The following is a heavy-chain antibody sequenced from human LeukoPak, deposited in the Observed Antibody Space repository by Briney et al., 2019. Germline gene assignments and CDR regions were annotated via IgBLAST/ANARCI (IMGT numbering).Heavy chain of an antibody. D-gene: IGHD3-16*02. CDR3: AKDGAFGGVIVLSRFDY. V-gene: IGHV3-23*01. Sequence: TGGSLRLSCAASGFTFSSYAMSWVRQAPGKGLEWVSAISGSGGSTYYADSVKGRFTISRDNSKNTLHLQMNSLRAEDTAVYYCAKDGAFGGVIVLSRFDYWGQGTLVTVSS. J-gene: IGHJ4*02. CDR2: ISGSGGST. CDR1: GFTFSSYA.